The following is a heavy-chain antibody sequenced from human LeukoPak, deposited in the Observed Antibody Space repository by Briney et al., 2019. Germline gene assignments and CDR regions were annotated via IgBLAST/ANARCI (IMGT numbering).Heavy chain of an antibody. D-gene: IGHD3-3*01. Sequence: PGGSLRLSCAASGITFSSYGMSWVRQAPGKGLEWVSSISSTGGTTYYADSVKGRFTISRDNSKNTLYLQMNSLRAEDTAVYYCVPRKEWSCYMDVWGKGTTVTVSS. CDR3: VPRKEWSCYMDV. V-gene: IGHV3-23*01. J-gene: IGHJ6*03. CDR1: GITFSSYG. CDR2: ISSTGGTT.